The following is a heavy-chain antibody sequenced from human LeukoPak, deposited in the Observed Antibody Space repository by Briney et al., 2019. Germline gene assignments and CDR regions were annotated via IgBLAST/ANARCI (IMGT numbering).Heavy chain of an antibody. D-gene: IGHD5-12*01. V-gene: IGHV3-48*01. J-gene: IGHJ5*02. CDR2: IRSSSET. CDR3: ARDAGNSGYGCDL. CDR1: GFIFSQYS. Sequence: GGSLRLSCAASGFIFSQYSMNWVRQAPGKGLEWVSHIRSSSETFYADSVKGRFTISRDNARDSLYLQMNNLRGEDTAIYYCARDAGNSGYGCDLWGQGTLVTVSS.